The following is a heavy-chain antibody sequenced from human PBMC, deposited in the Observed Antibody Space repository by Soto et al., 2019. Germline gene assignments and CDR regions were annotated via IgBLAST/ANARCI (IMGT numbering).Heavy chain of an antibody. CDR1: GYTFTNHG. V-gene: IGHV1-18*04. D-gene: IGHD3-16*01. J-gene: IGHJ3*02. CDR3: ARDRVAGIWGDAFDI. CDR2: INPYNANT. Sequence: ASVKVSCKPSGYTFTNHGINWVRQAPGQGREWMGWINPYNANTNYAQKLQGRVTMTTDTSTSTAYMDLRSLTSDDTAVYYCARDRVAGIWGDAFDIWGQGTMVTVSS.